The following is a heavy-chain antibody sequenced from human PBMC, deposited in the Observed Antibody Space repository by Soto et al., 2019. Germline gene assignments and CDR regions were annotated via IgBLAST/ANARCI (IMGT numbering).Heavy chain of an antibody. D-gene: IGHD3-22*01. CDR2: IIPIFGTP. Sequence: QVQLVQSGAEVKKPGSSVKVSCKASGDSFSTSAINWVRQAPGQGLEWMGGIIPIFGTPNYAQKFQDRVTITADESTNTTYVELSSLRSEDTAMYYCATEGDPSDSSDDYGGGFDIWGQGTMVVVSS. V-gene: IGHV1-69*01. CDR3: ATEGDPSDSSDDYGGGFDI. J-gene: IGHJ3*02. CDR1: GDSFSTSA.